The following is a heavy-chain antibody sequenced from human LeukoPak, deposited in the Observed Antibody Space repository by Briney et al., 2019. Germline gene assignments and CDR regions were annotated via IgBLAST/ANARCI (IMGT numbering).Heavy chain of an antibody. V-gene: IGHV3-30*18. Sequence: PGRSLRLSCAASGFTFSSYGMHWVRQAPGKGLEWVAVISYDGSNKYYADSVKGRFTISRDNSKNTLYLQMNSLRAEDTAVYYCAKDPRYGSGSYIDWGQGTLVTVSS. J-gene: IGHJ4*02. CDR2: ISYDGSNK. D-gene: IGHD3-10*01. CDR1: GFTFSSYG. CDR3: AKDPRYGSGSYID.